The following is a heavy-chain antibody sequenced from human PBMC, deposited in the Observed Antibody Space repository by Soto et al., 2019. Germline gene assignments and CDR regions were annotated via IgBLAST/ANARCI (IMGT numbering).Heavy chain of an antibody. V-gene: IGHV3-13*01. CDR2: IGTAGDT. Sequence: EVQLVESGGGLVQPGGSLRLSCAASGFTFSSYDMHWVRQATGKGLEWVSAIGTAGDTYYPGSVKGRFTISRENAKNSLYLQMKSLSAEDTAVYYCARAVHTAMADYWYFDLWGRGTLVTVSS. CDR3: ARAVHTAMADYWYFDL. J-gene: IGHJ2*01. CDR1: GFTFSSYD. D-gene: IGHD5-18*01.